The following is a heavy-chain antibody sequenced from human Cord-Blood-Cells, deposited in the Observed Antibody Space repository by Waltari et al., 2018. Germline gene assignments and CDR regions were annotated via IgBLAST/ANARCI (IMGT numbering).Heavy chain of an antibody. J-gene: IGHJ4*02. V-gene: IGHV1-69*01. CDR1: GGTFSRSA. CDR3: ARDLPDYYGSAFDY. Sequence: QVQLVPSGAEVKKPGSSVKVSCKASGGTFSRSALSRVRQSPGQALEWQGGISPIFGTANYAQKFQGRVTITADESTSTAYMELSSLRSEDTAVYYCARDLPDYYGSAFDYWGQGTLVTVSS. CDR2: ISPIFGTA. D-gene: IGHD3-10*01.